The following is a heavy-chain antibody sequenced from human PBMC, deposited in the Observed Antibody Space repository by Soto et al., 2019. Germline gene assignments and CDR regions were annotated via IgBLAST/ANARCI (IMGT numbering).Heavy chain of an antibody. J-gene: IGHJ4*02. CDR3: ARDAADGSADY. D-gene: IGHD3-10*01. CDR2: ISSSSSSI. V-gene: IGHV3-48*04. CDR1: GFTFSSYN. Sequence: GGSLRLSCAASGFTFSSYNMNWVRQAPGKGLEWVSYISSSSSSIYYADSVKGRFTISRDNAKNTLYLQMNSLRAEDTAVYYCARDAADGSADYWGQGTLVTVSS.